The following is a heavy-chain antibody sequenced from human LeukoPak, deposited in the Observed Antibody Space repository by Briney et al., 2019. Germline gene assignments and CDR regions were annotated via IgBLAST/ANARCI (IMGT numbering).Heavy chain of an antibody. D-gene: IGHD3-22*01. CDR3: AREIHYCDSSGYYLDY. CDR1: GGTFSSYA. CDR2: IIPILGIA. V-gene: IGHV1-69*04. J-gene: IGHJ4*02. Sequence: SVKVSCKASGGTFSSYAISWVRQAPGQGLEWMGRIIPILGIANYAQKFQGRVTITADKSTSTAYMELSSLRSEDTAVYYCAREIHYCDSSGYYLDYWGQGTLVTVSS.